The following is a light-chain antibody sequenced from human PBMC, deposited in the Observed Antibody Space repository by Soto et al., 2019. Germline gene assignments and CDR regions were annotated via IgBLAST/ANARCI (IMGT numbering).Light chain of an antibody. Sequence: DLQLTQSPSFLSASVGDRVTITCRASQDISSFLAWYQQKPGKAPNLLIYGASTLQSGVPSRFSGSGSGTEFTLTIISLQPEDFATYYCQQLNSYPHFGQGTRLEIK. J-gene: IGKJ5*01. CDR1: QDISSF. V-gene: IGKV1-9*01. CDR2: GAS. CDR3: QQLNSYPH.